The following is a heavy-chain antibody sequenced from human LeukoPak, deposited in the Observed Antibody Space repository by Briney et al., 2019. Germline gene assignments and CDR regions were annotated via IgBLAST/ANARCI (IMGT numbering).Heavy chain of an antibody. CDR1: GYTFTSYY. CDR2: TNPSGGST. D-gene: IGHD6-13*01. CDR3: ARDRGYSSSWYSLGNDY. J-gene: IGHJ4*02. Sequence: GASVKVSCKASGYTFTSYYMHWVRQAPGQGREWMGITNPSGGSTSYAQKFQGRVTMTRDTSTSTVYMELSSLRSEDTAVYYCARDRGYSSSWYSLGNDYWGQGTLVTVSS. V-gene: IGHV1-46*01.